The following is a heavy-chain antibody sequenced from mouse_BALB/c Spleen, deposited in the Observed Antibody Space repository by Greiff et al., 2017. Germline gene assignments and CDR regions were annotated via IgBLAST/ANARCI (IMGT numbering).Heavy chain of an antibody. CDR2: ISSGGSYT. CDR3: ARQALTRAMDY. D-gene: IGHD1-3*01. CDR1: GFTFSSYG. V-gene: IGHV5-6*01. Sequence: EVKLVESGGDLVKPGGSLKLSCAASGFTFSSYGMSWVRQTPDKRLEWVATISSGGSYTYYPDSVKGRFTISRDNAKNTLYLQMSSLKSEDTAMYYCARQALTRAMDYWGQGTSVTVSS. J-gene: IGHJ4*01.